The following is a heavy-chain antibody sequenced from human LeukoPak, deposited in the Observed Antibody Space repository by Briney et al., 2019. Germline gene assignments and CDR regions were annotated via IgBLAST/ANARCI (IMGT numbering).Heavy chain of an antibody. J-gene: IGHJ6*02. CDR1: GGPISSSF. D-gene: IGHD3-9*01. CDR3: ARSYDILTGYFHYGMDV. CDR2: IYYSGST. Sequence: SETLSLTCTVSGGPISSSFWSWIRQPPGKGLEWIGYIYYSGSTNYNPSLKSRVTISVDTSKNQFSLKLSSVTAADTAVYYCARSYDILTGYFHYGMDVWGQGTTVTVSS. V-gene: IGHV4-59*08.